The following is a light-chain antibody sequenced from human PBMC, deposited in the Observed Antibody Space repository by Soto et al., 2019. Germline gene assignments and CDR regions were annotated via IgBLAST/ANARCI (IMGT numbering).Light chain of an antibody. CDR2: SAS. J-gene: IGKJ2*01. CDR3: QRYDTSPPRYI. Sequence: EIVLTQSPGTLSLSPGERATLSCRASQSVSSSYLAWYQQKPGQAPRLLIYSASTRATGIPDRFSGSGSGTVFTLTISTLEPEDFAVYYCQRYDTSPPRYIFGQGTKLDIK. CDR1: QSVSSSY. V-gene: IGKV3-20*01.